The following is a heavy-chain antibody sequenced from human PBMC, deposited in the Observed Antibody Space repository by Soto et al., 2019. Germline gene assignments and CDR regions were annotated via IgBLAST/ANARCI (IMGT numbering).Heavy chain of an antibody. D-gene: IGHD2-2*01. Sequence: SETLSLTCTVSGGSISSGDYYWSWIRQPPGKGLEWIGYIYYSGRTYYNPSLKSRVTISVDTSKNQFSLKLSSVTAADTAVYYCARETIVVVPAAINWFDPWGQGTLVTVSS. J-gene: IGHJ5*02. CDR1: GGSISSGDYY. CDR3: ARETIVVVPAAINWFDP. CDR2: IYYSGRT. V-gene: IGHV4-30-4*01.